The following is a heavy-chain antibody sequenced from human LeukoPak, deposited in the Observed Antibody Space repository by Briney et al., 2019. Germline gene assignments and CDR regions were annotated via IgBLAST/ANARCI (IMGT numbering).Heavy chain of an antibody. CDR1: GYTFTTSA. CDR2: INAGNGNT. J-gene: IGHJ4*02. Sequence: ASVKVSCKSSGYTFTTSAMHWVRQAPGQRLEWMGWINAGNGNTKYSQNFQGRVIITRDTSASTAYMELSSLRSEDTAVYYCACAFRSGSYYIFDSWGQRTLVTVSS. D-gene: IGHD3-10*01. V-gene: IGHV1-3*01. CDR3: ACAFRSGSYYIFDS.